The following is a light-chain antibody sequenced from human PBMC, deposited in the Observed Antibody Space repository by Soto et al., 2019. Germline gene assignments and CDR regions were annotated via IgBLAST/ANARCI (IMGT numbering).Light chain of an antibody. V-gene: IGLV1-40*01. CDR1: STNIGSYYG. CDR3: QTYDSRLSASI. J-gene: IGLJ2*01. Sequence: QSVLTQPPSVSGAPGQKVTISCVGSSTNIGSYYGVHWYQQLPGAAPKLLIYDNSNRPSGVADRFSGSKSGTSASLAITGLQTDDEADYFCQTYDSRLSASIFGGGTKVTVL. CDR2: DNS.